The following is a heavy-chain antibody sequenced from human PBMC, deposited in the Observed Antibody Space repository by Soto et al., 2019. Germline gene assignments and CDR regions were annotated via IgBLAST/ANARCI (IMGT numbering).Heavy chain of an antibody. CDR2: IYGDNTYT. CDR1: GYIFSDYV. Sequence: QVQLVQSGAEMKQPGASVKLSCKTSGYIFSDYVIHWVRQAPGQRPEWMGYIYGDNTYTKYSEKFQGRVTITSDTSATPGYMELSSLTSEDTAVYYWARDGALLPGTYFDYWGLGTLVTVFS. D-gene: IGHD6-13*01. CDR3: ARDGALLPGTYFDY. J-gene: IGHJ4*02. V-gene: IGHV1-3*01.